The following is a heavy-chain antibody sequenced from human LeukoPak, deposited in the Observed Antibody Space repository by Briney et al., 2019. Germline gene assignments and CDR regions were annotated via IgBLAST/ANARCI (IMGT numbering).Heavy chain of an antibody. Sequence: SETLSLTCAVYGGSFSGYYWSWIRQPPGKGLEWIGEINHSGSTNYNPSLKSRVTISVDTSKNQFSLKLSSVTAADTAVYYCAREVLVLQQLVRSDEYFQHWGQGTLVTVSS. V-gene: IGHV4-34*01. D-gene: IGHD6-13*01. CDR1: GGSFSGYY. CDR3: AREVLVLQQLVRSDEYFQH. J-gene: IGHJ1*01. CDR2: INHSGST.